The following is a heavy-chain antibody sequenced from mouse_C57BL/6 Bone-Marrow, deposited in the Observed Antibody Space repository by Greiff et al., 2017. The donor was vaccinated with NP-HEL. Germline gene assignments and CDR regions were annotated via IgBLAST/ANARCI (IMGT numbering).Heavy chain of an antibody. CDR1: GFTFSSYA. J-gene: IGHJ4*01. D-gene: IGHD1-1*01. CDR2: ISDGGSYT. Sequence: EVKLMESGGGLVKPGGSLKLSCAASGFTFSSYAMSWVRQTPEKRLEWVATISDGGSYTYYPDNVKGRFTISRDNAKNNLYLQMSHLKSEDTAMYYYARGVYYGSSYDYAMDYWGQGTSVTVSS. CDR3: ARGVYYGSSYDYAMDY. V-gene: IGHV5-4*03.